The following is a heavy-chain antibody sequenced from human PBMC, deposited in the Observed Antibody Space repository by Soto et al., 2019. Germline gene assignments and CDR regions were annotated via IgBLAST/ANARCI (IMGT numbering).Heavy chain of an antibody. J-gene: IGHJ4*02. Sequence: QITLTESGPTLVTPTQTLTLTCSFSGFSLPTSGVAVGWFRQPPGKAPEWLALFYWNDDKRYSPSLRSRLTVTGDSSKNQVVLTLANVDPVDSGTYYCAHRPTSTDDFYFDYWGQGNLVTVSS. CDR1: GFSLPTSGVA. CDR3: AHRPTSTDDFYFDY. CDR2: FYWNDDK. V-gene: IGHV2-5*01. D-gene: IGHD2-21*02.